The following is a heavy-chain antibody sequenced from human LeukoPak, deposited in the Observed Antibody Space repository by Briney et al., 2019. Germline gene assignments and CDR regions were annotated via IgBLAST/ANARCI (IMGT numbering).Heavy chain of an antibody. V-gene: IGHV3-23*01. D-gene: IGHD5-18*01. CDR2: ISNSGDTT. CDR1: GFTFSSYS. Sequence: PGGSLRLSCAASGFTFSSYSMTWVRQAPGKGLEWVSGISNSGDTTYYTDSVKGRFTISRDNSKNTLYLQMNGLRAEDTAVFYCAKWTGYGDSWGQGTLVTVSS. J-gene: IGHJ4*02. CDR3: AKWTGYGDS.